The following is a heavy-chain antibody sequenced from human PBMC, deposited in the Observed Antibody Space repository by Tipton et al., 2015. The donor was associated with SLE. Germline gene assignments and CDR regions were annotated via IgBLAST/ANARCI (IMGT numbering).Heavy chain of an antibody. Sequence: SLRLSCSASGFTFSSYAMHWVRQAPGKGLEYVSAISSNGGSTYYADSVKGRFTISRDNSKNTLYLQMSSLRAEDTAVYYCVKAVSYYDSSGLDAFDIWGQGTMVTVSS. V-gene: IGHV3-64D*09. CDR1: GFTFSSYA. D-gene: IGHD3-22*01. J-gene: IGHJ3*02. CDR2: ISSNGGST. CDR3: VKAVSYYDSSGLDAFDI.